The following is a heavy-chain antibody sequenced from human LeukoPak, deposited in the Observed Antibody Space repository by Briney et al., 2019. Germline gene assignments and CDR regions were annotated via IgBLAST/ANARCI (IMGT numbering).Heavy chain of an antibody. J-gene: IGHJ4*02. Sequence: GGSLRLSCAASGFTFSNYGIHWVRQAPGKGLEWVTFMQYDGSDKFYADSVMGRFTISRDNSKNTVYLQMNSLRLEDTAGYYCAKGAGYSSNWNFDYWGQGTLVTVSS. CDR1: GFTFSNYG. CDR2: MQYDGSDK. CDR3: AKGAGYSSNWNFDY. D-gene: IGHD6-13*01. V-gene: IGHV3-30*02.